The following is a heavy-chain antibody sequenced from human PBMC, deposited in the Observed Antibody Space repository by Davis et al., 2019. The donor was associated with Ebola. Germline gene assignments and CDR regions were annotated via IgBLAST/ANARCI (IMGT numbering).Heavy chain of an antibody. CDR1: GFTFSSYA. CDR2: ISGSGGST. D-gene: IGHD3-3*01. V-gene: IGHV3-23*01. Sequence: GGSLRLSCAASGFTFSSYAMSWVRQAPGKGLEWVSAISGSGGSTYYADSVKGRFTISRDNSKNTLYLQMNSLRAEDTAVYYCAKGRYDFWSGYVVFDYWGQGTLVTVSS. J-gene: IGHJ4*02. CDR3: AKGRYDFWSGYVVFDY.